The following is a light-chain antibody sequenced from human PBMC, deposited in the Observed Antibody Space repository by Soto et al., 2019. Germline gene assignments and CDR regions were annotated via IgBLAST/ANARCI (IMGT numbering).Light chain of an antibody. J-gene: IGLJ2*01. CDR1: SSDVGGYSY. Sequence: QSALTQPASVSGSPGQSITISCTGTSSDVGGYSYVSWYQQHPGKAPKLMIYDVSNRPSGVSNRFSGSKSGNTASLPISGLQAEDEADYYCSSYTSSSTLVFGGGTKLTVL. CDR3: SSYTSSSTLV. CDR2: DVS. V-gene: IGLV2-14*01.